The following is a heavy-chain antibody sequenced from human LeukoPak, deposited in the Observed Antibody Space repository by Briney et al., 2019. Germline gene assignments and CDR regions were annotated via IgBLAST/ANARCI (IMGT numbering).Heavy chain of an antibody. J-gene: IGHJ3*02. D-gene: IGHD2-21*01. CDR1: GGSISSFY. Sequence: KPSETLSLTCTVSGGSISSFYWSWIRQPPGEGLGWIWGIYFSGRTNYNPSLKSRVTISVDTSKNQFSLKLSSVTAADTAVYYCARDPQGDDAFDIWGQGTMVTVPS. CDR2: IYFSGRT. CDR3: ARDPQGDDAFDI. V-gene: IGHV4-59*01.